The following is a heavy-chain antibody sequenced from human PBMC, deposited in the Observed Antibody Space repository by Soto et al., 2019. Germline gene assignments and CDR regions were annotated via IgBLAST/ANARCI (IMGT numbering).Heavy chain of an antibody. CDR1: GYTFTSYY. Sequence: ASVKVSCKASGYTFTSYYMHWVRQAPGQGLEWMGIINPSGGSTSYAQKLQGRVTMTRDTSTSTVYMELSSLRSEDTAVYYCARDQYYYDSSGYYSGYYFDSWGQGPLVTVSS. CDR3: ARDQYYYDSSGYYSGYYFDS. J-gene: IGHJ4*02. V-gene: IGHV1-46*01. CDR2: INPSGGST. D-gene: IGHD3-22*01.